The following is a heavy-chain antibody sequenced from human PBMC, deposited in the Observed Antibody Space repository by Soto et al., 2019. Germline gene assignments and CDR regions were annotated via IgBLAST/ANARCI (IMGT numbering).Heavy chain of an antibody. D-gene: IGHD2-15*01. CDR2: IYWDDDK. V-gene: IGHV2-5*02. CDR3: AHRLGYCSGGSCYFEFDY. Sequence: SGPTLVNPTQTLTLTCTFSGFSLSTSGVGVGWIRQPPGKALEWLALIYWDDDKRYSPSLKSRLTITKDTSKNQVVLTMTNMDPVDTATYYCAHRLGYCSGGSCYFEFDYWGQGTLVTVSS. J-gene: IGHJ4*02. CDR1: GFSLSTSGVG.